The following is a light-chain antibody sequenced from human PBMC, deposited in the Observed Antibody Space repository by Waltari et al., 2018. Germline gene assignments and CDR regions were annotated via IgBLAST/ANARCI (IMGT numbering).Light chain of an antibody. Sequence: EIVLTQSPATLSLSPGERATLSCRASQSVSSYLAWYQQKPGQAPRLLISDASNRATGIPARFSGSGSGTDFTLTISSLDPEDFAVYYCQQRSHWPITFGQGTRLEIK. J-gene: IGKJ5*01. CDR1: QSVSSY. CDR2: DAS. V-gene: IGKV3-11*01. CDR3: QQRSHWPIT.